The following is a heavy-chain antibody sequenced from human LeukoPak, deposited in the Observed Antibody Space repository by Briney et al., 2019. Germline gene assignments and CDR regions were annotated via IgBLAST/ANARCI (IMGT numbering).Heavy chain of an antibody. V-gene: IGHV3-64D*06. J-gene: IGHJ4*02. D-gene: IGHD3-10*01. CDR1: GGTFSSYE. CDR2: ISGSGNGGSI. CDR3: VKDFGRVRGTPDS. Sequence: PGGSLRLSCVDSGGTFSSYEMSWVRQAPGKGPEYVSTISGSGNGGSIYYADSVKGRFTISRDDSKSTLYLQMNGLRSEDTAVYYCVKDFGRVRGTPDSWGQGTLVTVSS.